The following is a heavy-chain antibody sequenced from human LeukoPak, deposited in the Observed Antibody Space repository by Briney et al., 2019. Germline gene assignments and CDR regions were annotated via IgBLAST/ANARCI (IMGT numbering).Heavy chain of an antibody. CDR2: IFYSGTP. Sequence: SETLSLTCTVSGDSIRSYYWSWIRQPPGKGLEWIGYIFYSGTPNYNPSLKRRVTISLDTSKNQFSLKLNSVNVADTAVYYCARQEVDYFDYWGQGTLVTVSS. CDR1: GDSIRSYY. J-gene: IGHJ4*02. CDR3: ARQEVDYFDY. V-gene: IGHV4-59*08. D-gene: IGHD2-15*01.